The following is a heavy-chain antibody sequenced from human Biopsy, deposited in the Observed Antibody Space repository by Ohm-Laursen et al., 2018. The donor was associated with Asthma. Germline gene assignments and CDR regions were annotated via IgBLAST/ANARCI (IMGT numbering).Heavy chain of an antibody. CDR2: TNEGGVT. CDR3: ARMITMIQAANYYSYAMDV. Sequence: SETLSLTCDVYPGSFSGFFWTWIRQSPGKGLEWIGETNEGGVTNNNPSLKSRVIISIDTYWNRVSLKLTSVTAADTAVYYCARMITMIQAANYYSYAMDVWGQGTTVTVSS. V-gene: IGHV4-34*01. J-gene: IGHJ6*02. CDR1: PGSFSGFF. D-gene: IGHD3-22*01.